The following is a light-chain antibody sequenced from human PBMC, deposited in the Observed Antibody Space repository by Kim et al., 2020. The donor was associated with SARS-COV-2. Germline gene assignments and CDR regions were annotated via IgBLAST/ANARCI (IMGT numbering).Light chain of an antibody. CDR3: QQYYSQPT. J-gene: IGKJ4*01. V-gene: IGKV4-1*01. Sequence: DIVMTQSPDSLAVSLGERATINCKSSQSVLYSSNNKNYLAWYQQKPGQPPKLLIYWASTRESGVPDRFSGSGSGTDFTLTISSLQAEDVAVYYCQQYYSQPTFGGGTKVDIK. CDR1: QSVLYSSNNKNY. CDR2: WAS.